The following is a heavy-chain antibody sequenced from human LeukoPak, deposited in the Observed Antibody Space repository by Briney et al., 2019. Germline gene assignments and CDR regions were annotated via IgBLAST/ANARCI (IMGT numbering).Heavy chain of an antibody. CDR1: KFNFHNYG. J-gene: IGHJ4*02. D-gene: IGHD6-13*01. CDR3: ARDRRAAAGFDY. Sequence: GGSLRLSCTTPKFNFHNYGLTWVRQAPGKELEWVSSISGSGGSTQYAASVQGRFTISRDNSKNTLYLQMNSLRAEDTAVYYCARDRRAAAGFDYWGQGTLVTVSS. CDR2: ISGSGGST. V-gene: IGHV3-23*01.